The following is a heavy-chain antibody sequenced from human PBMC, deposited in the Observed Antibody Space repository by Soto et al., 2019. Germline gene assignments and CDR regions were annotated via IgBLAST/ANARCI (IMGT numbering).Heavy chain of an antibody. CDR2: IYYSVST. CDR3: ATGIAARYGYAFDI. J-gene: IGHJ3*02. CDR1: GGSISSGVYY. D-gene: IGHD6-6*01. V-gene: IGHV4-31*03. Sequence: SETLSLTCTVSGGSISSGVYYLSWIRQHPGKGLEWIGYIYYSVSTYYNPSLKSRVTISVDTSKNQFSLKLSSVTAADTAVYYCATGIAARYGYAFDIWGQGTMVTVSS.